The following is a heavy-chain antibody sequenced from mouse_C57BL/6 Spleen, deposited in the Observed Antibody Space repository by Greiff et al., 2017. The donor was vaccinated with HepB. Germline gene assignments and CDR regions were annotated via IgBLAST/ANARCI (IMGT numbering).Heavy chain of an antibody. V-gene: IGHV1-22*01. CDR2: INPNNGGT. J-gene: IGHJ4*01. D-gene: IGHD2-3*01. CDR3: ARFGRGLLYYAMDY. CDR1: GYTFTDYN. Sequence: EVQLQQSGPELVKPGASVKMSCKASGYTFTDYNMHWVKRSHGKSLEWIGYINPNNGGTSYNQKFKGKATLTVNKSSSTAYMELRSLTSEDSAVYYCARFGRGLLYYAMDYWGQGTSVTVSS.